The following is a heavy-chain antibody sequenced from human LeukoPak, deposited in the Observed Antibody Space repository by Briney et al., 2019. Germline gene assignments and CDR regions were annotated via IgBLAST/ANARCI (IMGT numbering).Heavy chain of an antibody. CDR2: ISYDGSNK. CDR1: GFTFSSYA. CDR3: GSPAGDV. Sequence: GGSLRLSCAASGFTFSSYAMHWVRQAPGKGLEWVAVISYDGSNKYYADSVKGRFTISRDNAKNSLYLQMNSLRGEGTAVYYCGSPAGDVWGKGTTVTISS. J-gene: IGHJ6*04. V-gene: IGHV3-30*04.